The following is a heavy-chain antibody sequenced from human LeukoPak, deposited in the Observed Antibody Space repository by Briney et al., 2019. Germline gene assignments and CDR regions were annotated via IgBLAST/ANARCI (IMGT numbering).Heavy chain of an antibody. CDR2: INTDGSST. D-gene: IGHD4-23*01. Sequence: GGSLRLSCAASGFTFSSYWMHWVRQAPGKGLVWVSGINTDGSSTNYADSVEGRFTISRDNAKNTLYLQMNGLRVEDTAVYYCYGGNAEQWGQGTLVSVSS. V-gene: IGHV3-74*01. CDR1: GFTFSSYW. J-gene: IGHJ1*01. CDR3: YGGNAEQ.